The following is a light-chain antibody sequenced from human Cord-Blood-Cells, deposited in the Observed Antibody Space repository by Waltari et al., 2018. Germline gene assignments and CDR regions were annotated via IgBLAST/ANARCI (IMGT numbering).Light chain of an antibody. CDR1: SSYVGSYNL. CDR2: EGS. Sequence: QSALTQPASVSGSPGQSITISCTGTSSYVGSYNLVSWYQQHPGKAPKRMIYEGSKRPSGVSNRFSGSKSGNTASLTISGLQAEDEADYYCCSYAGSNWVFGGGTKLTVL. J-gene: IGLJ3*02. CDR3: CSYAGSNWV. V-gene: IGLV2-23*01.